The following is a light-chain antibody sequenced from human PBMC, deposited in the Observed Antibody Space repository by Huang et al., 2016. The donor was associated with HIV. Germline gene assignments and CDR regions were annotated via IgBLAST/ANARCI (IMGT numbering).Light chain of an antibody. CDR1: QNINSD. V-gene: IGKV1-39*01. CDR3: QQSHSTPWT. Sequence: DIQMTQSPSSLSASVGDRVTIACRASQNINSDLNWYQHKPGKAPTLLIYIASNLASAAPSRFSGSGSGTDFTLTITTLQPEDLATYFCQQSHSTPWTFGLGTKVEI. J-gene: IGKJ1*01. CDR2: IAS.